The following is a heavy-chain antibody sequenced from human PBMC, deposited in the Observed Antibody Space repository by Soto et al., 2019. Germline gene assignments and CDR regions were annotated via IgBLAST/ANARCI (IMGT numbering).Heavy chain of an antibody. CDR2: INWNGGST. CDR3: AIERDYDAGPFDY. Sequence: EVQLVESGGGVVRPGGSLRLACAASGFTFDDYGVSWVRQAPGKGLEWVSAINWNGGSTGYADSVKGRFTISRDNAKNSLYLQMNSLRAEDTALYHCAIERDYDAGPFDYWGQGTLVTVSS. V-gene: IGHV3-20*01. CDR1: GFTFDDYG. D-gene: IGHD4-17*01. J-gene: IGHJ4*02.